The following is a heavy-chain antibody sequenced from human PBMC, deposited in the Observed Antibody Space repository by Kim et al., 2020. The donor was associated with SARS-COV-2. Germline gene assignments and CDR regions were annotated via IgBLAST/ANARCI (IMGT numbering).Heavy chain of an antibody. D-gene: IGHD2-21*01. CDR1: GFAFSTYA. CDR2: ISGSGVST. J-gene: IGHJ4*01. Sequence: GGSLRLSCAASGFAFSTYAMSWVRQAPGKGLEWVSTISGSGVSTYYADSVKSRFTISRDNSKNTLYLQIDSLRAADTALYYCAKDPEGWGYPSAPSDYWG. CDR3: AKDPEGWGYPSAPSDY. V-gene: IGHV3-23*01.